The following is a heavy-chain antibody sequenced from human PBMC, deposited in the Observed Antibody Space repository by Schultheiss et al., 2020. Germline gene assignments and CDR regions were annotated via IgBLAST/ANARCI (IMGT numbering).Heavy chain of an antibody. CDR3: ARDLEKRPTSIQPILDY. Sequence: GGSLRLSCAASGFTFSSYGIHWVRQAPGKGLEWVTVISYDGSNKYYADSVKGRFTISRDNSKNTLYLQMNSLRAEDTAVYYCARDLEKRPTSIQPILDYWGQGTLVTGSS. CDR1: GFTFSSYG. CDR2: ISYDGSNK. J-gene: IGHJ4*02. D-gene: IGHD5-18*01. V-gene: IGHV3-30*03.